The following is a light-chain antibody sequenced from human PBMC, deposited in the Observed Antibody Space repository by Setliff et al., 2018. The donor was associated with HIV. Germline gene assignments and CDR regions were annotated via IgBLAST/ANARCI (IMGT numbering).Light chain of an antibody. V-gene: IGLV2-14*01. Sequence: QSALAQPASVSGSPGQSITISCTGSISDVGGYYYVSWYQQYPGKAPKVLIYEVSNRPSGISNRFSGSKSGNMASLTISGLQTEDEADYYCSSFSSRTLVVFGGGTKVTVL. CDR2: EVS. CDR1: ISDVGGYYY. CDR3: SSFSSRTLVV. J-gene: IGLJ2*01.